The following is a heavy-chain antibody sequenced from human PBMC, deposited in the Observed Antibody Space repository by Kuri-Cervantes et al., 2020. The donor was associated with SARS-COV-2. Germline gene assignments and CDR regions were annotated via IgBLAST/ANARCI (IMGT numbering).Heavy chain of an antibody. CDR1: GESFSGYY. Sequence: SETLSLTCAFYGESFSGYYWNWIRQSPGKGLEWIGEVNNRGSTNYNPSLKSRVTISVDTSSKQFSLHLGSVTAADTAVYYCARAYGFLRYIYYMDVWGRGTTVTVSS. CDR3: ARAYGFLRYIYYMDV. J-gene: IGHJ6*03. D-gene: IGHD4-17*01. V-gene: IGHV4-34*01. CDR2: VNNRGST.